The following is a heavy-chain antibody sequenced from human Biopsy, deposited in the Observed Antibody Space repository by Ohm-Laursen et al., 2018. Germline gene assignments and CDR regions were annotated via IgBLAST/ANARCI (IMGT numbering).Heavy chain of an antibody. Sequence: SDTLSLTCTVSGGSPSSYSWRWIRQPAGKGLEWIGQIYTSGITNYNPSLKSRVTMSVDTSKNKFSLRVISVTAADTAVYYCARDRDRRGWFDPWGQGTLVTVSS. D-gene: IGHD1-14*01. J-gene: IGHJ5*02. CDR3: ARDRDRRGWFDP. CDR2: IYTSGIT. V-gene: IGHV4-4*07. CDR1: GGSPSSYS.